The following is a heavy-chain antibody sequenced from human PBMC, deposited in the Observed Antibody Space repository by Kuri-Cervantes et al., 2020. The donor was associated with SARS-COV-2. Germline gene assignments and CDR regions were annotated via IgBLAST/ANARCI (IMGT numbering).Heavy chain of an antibody. D-gene: IGHD1-26*01. CDR2: IDPSDSYT. J-gene: IGHJ4*02. CDR3: ARQGWELFQWSNDFDY. V-gene: IGHV5-10-1*01. Sequence: SCKGCGYRFTSYWISWVRQMPGKGLEWMGRIDPSDSYTNYSPSFQGHVTISADKSISTAYLQWSSLKASDTAMYYCARQGWELFQWSNDFDYWGQGTLVTVSS. CDR1: GYRFTSYW.